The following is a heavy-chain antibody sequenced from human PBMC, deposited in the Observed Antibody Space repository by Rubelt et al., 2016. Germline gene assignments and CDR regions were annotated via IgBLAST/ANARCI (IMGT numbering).Heavy chain of an antibody. CDR3: VLKQQLRY. D-gene: IGHD6-13*01. V-gene: IGHV3-74*01. CDR2: INSDGSST. CDR1: GFTFSSYW. J-gene: IGHJ4*02. Sequence: EVQLVESGGGLVQPGGSLRLSCAASGFTFSSYWMHWVRQAPGKGLVWVSRINSDGSSTGYADSVRGRFTISRDNAKNTLDLQMNSLRAEDTAVYYCVLKQQLRYWGQGTLVTVSS.